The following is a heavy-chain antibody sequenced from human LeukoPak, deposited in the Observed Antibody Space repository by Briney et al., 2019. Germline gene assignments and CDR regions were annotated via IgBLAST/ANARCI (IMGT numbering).Heavy chain of an antibody. CDR1: RRSIGSGSYF. V-gene: IGHV4-39*01. CDR2: IYYSGST. CDR3: ARQCSYSGSGRFFAGYYYYGMDV. Sequence: SGTLSLTCTVSRRSIGSGSYFWGWIRQPPGKGLEYIGSIYYSGSTYYNPSLKSRVTISVDTSKNQFSLKLSSVTAADTAVYYCARQCSYSGSGRFFAGYYYYGMDVWGQGTTVTVSS. D-gene: IGHD3-10*01. J-gene: IGHJ6*02.